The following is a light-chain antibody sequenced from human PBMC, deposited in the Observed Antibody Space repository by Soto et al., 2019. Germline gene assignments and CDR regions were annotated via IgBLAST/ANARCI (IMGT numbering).Light chain of an antibody. Sequence: DIQMTQSPSSLSASVGDRVTITCQARQDISNYLSWYQQKPGKAPKLLIYDASNLETGVPSRFSGSGSGTDFTFTISSLQPEDIATYYCQQYDNLPFTFGGGTKVEIK. CDR3: QQYDNLPFT. CDR1: QDISNY. J-gene: IGKJ4*01. V-gene: IGKV1-33*01. CDR2: DAS.